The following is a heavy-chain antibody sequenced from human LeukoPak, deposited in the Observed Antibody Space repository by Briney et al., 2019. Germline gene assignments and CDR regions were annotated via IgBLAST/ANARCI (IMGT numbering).Heavy chain of an antibody. J-gene: IGHJ6*02. CDR3: ARDRYYDSSGYIYFYGMDV. D-gene: IGHD3-22*01. Sequence: ASVKVSCKASGYTFTNYGFSWVRQAPGQGLKWMGWMSVYNENTNYALKFQGRLTMTTDTSTSTAYMELWGLRSDDTAVYYCARDRYYDSSGYIYFYGMDVWGQGTTVTVSS. V-gene: IGHV1-18*01. CDR2: MSVYNENT. CDR1: GYTFTNYG.